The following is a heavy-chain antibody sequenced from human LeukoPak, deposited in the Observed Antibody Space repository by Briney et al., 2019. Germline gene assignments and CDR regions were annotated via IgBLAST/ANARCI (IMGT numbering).Heavy chain of an antibody. J-gene: IGHJ4*02. CDR1: GFTFSSYS. D-gene: IGHD3-3*01. CDR2: INHSGST. V-gene: IGHV4-34*01. CDR3: ARGYDFWSGYLFDY. Sequence: GSLRLSCAASGFTFSSYSMNWVRQPPGKGLEWIGEINHSGSTNYNPSLKSRVTISVDTSKNQFSLKLSSVTAADTAVYYCARGYDFWSGYLFDYWGQGTLVTVSS.